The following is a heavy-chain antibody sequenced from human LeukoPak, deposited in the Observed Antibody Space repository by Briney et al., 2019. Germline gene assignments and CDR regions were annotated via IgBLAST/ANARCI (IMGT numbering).Heavy chain of an antibody. CDR2: INHSGST. CDR1: GGSFSGYY. J-gene: IGHJ4*02. CDR3: ARGGGYSGYDFFSTIDY. V-gene: IGHV4-34*01. Sequence: TSETLSLTCAVYGGSFSGYYWSWIRQPPGKGLEWIGEINHSGSTNYNPSLKSRVTISVDTSKNQFSLKLSSVTAADTAVYYCARGGGYSGYDFFSTIDYWGQGTLVTVSS. D-gene: IGHD5-12*01.